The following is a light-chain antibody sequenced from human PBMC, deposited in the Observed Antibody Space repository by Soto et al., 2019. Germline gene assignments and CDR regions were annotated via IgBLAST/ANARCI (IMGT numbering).Light chain of an antibody. CDR2: AAY. Sequence: DTQMTQSPSSLSASVGDRVSITCRASQNIVDFVNWYQHKPGEVPKLLIYAAYNLQTGVPRRFSGSGSGTDFTLTIDNLRPEDFATYYCQQTYTPQTFGQGTKVDI. CDR3: QQTYTPQT. V-gene: IGKV1-39*01. J-gene: IGKJ1*01. CDR1: QNIVDF.